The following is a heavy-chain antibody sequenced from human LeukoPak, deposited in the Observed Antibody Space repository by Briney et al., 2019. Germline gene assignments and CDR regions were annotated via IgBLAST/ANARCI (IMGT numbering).Heavy chain of an antibody. CDR2: ISSSSNI. CDR1: GFTFSIYT. J-gene: IGHJ4*02. D-gene: IGHD2-2*01. Sequence: GGSLRLSCVASGFTFSIYTMNWVRQAPGKGLEWLSSISSSSNIYNADSVRGRLTISRDNAKNSLYLQMNSLRAEDTAVYYCARVAGYCDSTSNCYSDYWGQGTLVTVSS. V-gene: IGHV3-21*01. CDR3: ARVAGYCDSTSNCYSDY.